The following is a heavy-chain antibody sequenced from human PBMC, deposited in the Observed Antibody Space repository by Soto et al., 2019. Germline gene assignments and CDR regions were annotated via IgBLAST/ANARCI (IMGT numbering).Heavy chain of an antibody. Sequence: SETLSLTRTVSGGSISSYYWSWIRPPPGKGLEWIGYIYYSGSTNYNPSLKSRVTISVDTSKNQFSLKLSSVTAADTAVYYCARHFRTTETTWLFWFDPWGQGTLVTVSS. CDR2: IYYSGST. V-gene: IGHV4-59*08. CDR1: GGSISSYY. D-gene: IGHD1-1*01. J-gene: IGHJ5*02. CDR3: ARHFRTTETTWLFWFDP.